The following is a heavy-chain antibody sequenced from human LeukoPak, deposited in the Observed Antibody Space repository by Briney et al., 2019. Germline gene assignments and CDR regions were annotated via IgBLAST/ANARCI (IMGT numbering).Heavy chain of an antibody. CDR3: ARGRVGWELLRSSIYYFDY. D-gene: IGHD1-26*01. Sequence: GASVKVSCKASGYTFTRYDINWVRQATGQGLEWMGWMNSNSGNTGYAQKFQGRVTMTRNTSISTAYMEQSSLRSEDTAVYYCARGRVGWELLRSSIYYFDYWGQGTLVTVSS. CDR2: MNSNSGNT. CDR1: GYTFTRYD. J-gene: IGHJ4*02. V-gene: IGHV1-8*01.